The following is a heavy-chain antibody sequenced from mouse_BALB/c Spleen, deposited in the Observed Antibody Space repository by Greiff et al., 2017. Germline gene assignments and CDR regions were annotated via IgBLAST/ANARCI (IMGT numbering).Heavy chain of an antibody. J-gene: IGHJ4*01. Sequence: DVKLQESGGGLVQPGESLKLSCESNEYEFPSHDMSWVRKTPEKRLELVAAINSDGGSTYYPDTMERRFIISRDNTKKTLYLQMSSLRSEDTALYYCARRGYGYGGAMDYWGQGTSVTVSS. V-gene: IGHV5-2*03. CDR1: EYEFPSHD. CDR2: INSDGGST. D-gene: IGHD1-2*01. CDR3: ARRGYGYGGAMDY.